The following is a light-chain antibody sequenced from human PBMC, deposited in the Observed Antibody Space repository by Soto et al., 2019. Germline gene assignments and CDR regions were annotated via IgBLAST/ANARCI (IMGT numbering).Light chain of an antibody. Sequence: QSVLTQPPSASGTPGQRVTISCSGSSSNIGSNTVNWYQQLPGTAPKLLIYSNNQRPSGVPDRFSGSKSGTSDSLALSGLQSEDEADYYCAAWDDSLNGSYVCGTGTTLTVL. CDR1: SSNIGSNT. J-gene: IGLJ1*01. V-gene: IGLV1-44*01. CDR2: SNN. CDR3: AAWDDSLNGSYV.